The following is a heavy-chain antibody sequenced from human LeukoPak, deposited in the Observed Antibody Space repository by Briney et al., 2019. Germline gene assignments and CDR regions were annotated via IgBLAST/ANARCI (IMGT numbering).Heavy chain of an antibody. Sequence: GGSLRLSCAASGFTFSSYSMNWVRQAPGKGLDWVSSISSSSSYIYYADSVKGRFTISRDNAKNSLYLQMNSLRAEDTAVYYCARAAIVGGAFDIWGQGTMVTVSS. J-gene: IGHJ3*02. CDR3: ARAAIVGGAFDI. CDR2: ISSSSSYI. CDR1: GFTFSSYS. V-gene: IGHV3-21*01. D-gene: IGHD1-26*01.